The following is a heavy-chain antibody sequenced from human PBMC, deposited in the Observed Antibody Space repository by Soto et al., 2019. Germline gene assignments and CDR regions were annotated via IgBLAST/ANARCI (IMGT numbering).Heavy chain of an antibody. D-gene: IGHD4-17*01. CDR3: ARVGAGGDYVGCMDV. CDR2: INHSGST. Sequence: QVQLQQWGAGLLKPSETLSLTCAVYGGSFSGYYWSWIRQPPGKGLEWIGEINHSGSTNYNPSLKSRVTRSVDTSKNQFSRKLSSGTAADTAVYYCARVGAGGDYVGCMDVWGQGTTVTVSS. V-gene: IGHV4-34*01. J-gene: IGHJ6*02. CDR1: GGSFSGYY.